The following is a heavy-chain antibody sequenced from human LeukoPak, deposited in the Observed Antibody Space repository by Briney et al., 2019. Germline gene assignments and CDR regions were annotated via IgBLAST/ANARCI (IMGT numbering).Heavy chain of an antibody. CDR3: ARDYYDSSGYYHGGY. J-gene: IGHJ4*02. CDR2: ISTSSSTI. Sequence: GGSLRLSCVVSGFTFSDYSMNWVRQAPGKGLEWVSYISTSSSTIYYADSVKGRFTISRDNAKNSLYLQMNSLRAEDTAVYYCARDYYDSSGYYHGGYWGQGTLVTVSS. D-gene: IGHD3-22*01. V-gene: IGHV3-48*01. CDR1: GFTFSDYS.